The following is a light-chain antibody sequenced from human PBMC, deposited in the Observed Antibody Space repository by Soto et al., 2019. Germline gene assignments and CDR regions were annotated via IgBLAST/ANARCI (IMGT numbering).Light chain of an antibody. CDR2: LNSDGSH. Sequence: QPVLTQSPSASASLGASVKLTCTLSSGHSNYAIAWHQQQPEKGPRYLMRLNSDGSHSKGDGIPDRFSGSSSGPERYLTISSLQSEDEADYYCQTWDIGIVVFGGGTKLTVL. J-gene: IGLJ2*01. CDR1: SGHSNYA. V-gene: IGLV4-69*01. CDR3: QTWDIGIVV.